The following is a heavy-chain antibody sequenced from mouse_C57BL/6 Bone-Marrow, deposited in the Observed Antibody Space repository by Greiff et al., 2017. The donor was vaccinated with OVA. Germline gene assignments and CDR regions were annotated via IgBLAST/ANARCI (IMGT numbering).Heavy chain of an antibody. CDR2: IYPYNGGT. J-gene: IGHJ3*01. V-gene: IGHV1-19*01. CDR3: VPFAY. Sequence: EVKLQESGPVLVKPGASVKMSCKASGYTFTDYYMNWVKQSPGQSLEWIGVIYPYNGGTSYNQKFKGKATLPVDTSSSTAYMELNSLTSEDSAVDYCVPFAYWGQGTLVTVSA. CDR1: GYTFTDYY.